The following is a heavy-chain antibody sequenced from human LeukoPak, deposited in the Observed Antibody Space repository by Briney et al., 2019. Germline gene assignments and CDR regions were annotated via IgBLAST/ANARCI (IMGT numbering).Heavy chain of an antibody. D-gene: IGHD3-10*01. J-gene: IGHJ3*01. Sequence: PGGSLTLSCAASGFSFSSYAMSWVRQTPGKGLDWVSAVSGSGTDTFYDNSVKGRFTISRDNSKNTLYLQMNDLRAEDTAIYYCAKRKFYRSGSVFVSHAFDFWGQGTMVTVSS. V-gene: IGHV3-23*01. CDR2: VSGSGTDT. CDR3: AKRKFYRSGSVFVSHAFDF. CDR1: GFSFSSYA.